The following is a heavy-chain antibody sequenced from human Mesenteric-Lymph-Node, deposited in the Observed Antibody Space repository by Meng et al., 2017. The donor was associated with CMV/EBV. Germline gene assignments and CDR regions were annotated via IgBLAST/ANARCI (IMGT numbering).Heavy chain of an antibody. J-gene: IGHJ6*02. CDR2: IYHSGST. V-gene: IGHV4-59*12. CDR3: ATTRTNYDWYLDV. Sequence: SETLSLTCTVSGGSITNYYWSWIRQPPGKGLEWIGYIYHSGSTVYNPSLKSRATISVDTSKNQFSLKLSSVTAADTAVYYCATTRTNYDWYLDVWGQETTVTVSS. D-gene: IGHD3-3*01. CDR1: GGSITNYY.